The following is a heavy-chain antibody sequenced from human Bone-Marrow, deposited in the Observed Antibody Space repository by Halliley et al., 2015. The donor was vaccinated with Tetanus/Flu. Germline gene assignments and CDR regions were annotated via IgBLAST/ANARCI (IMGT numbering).Heavy chain of an antibody. CDR1: GYSFANYW. CDR3: AILRAWNDDGEQNSFDA. V-gene: IGHV5-51*03. D-gene: IGHD1-1*01. Sequence: QLVQSGVEVKKPGESLRISCQASGYSFANYWVGWVRQVPGKGLEWMGIIYPGDSDTRYRPSFQGQVTISADKFSNTAYLQWPGRKAPAPAVNFCAILRAWNDDGEQNSFDAWGQGSLVPV. J-gene: IGHJ5*02. CDR2: IYPGDSDT.